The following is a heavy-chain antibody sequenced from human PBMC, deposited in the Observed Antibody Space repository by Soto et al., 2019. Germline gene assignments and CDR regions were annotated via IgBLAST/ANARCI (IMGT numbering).Heavy chain of an antibody. V-gene: IGHV3-7*03. CDR3: ARYYRGSGRYFFDY. Sequence: PGGSLRLSCVASGFTFISSFMGWIRQAPGKGLEWVANINQDGGVTYYVDSVEGRFTISRDNTKDSLYLQMNSLRGEDTAIYYCARYYRGSGRYFFDYWGQGTPGTVSS. J-gene: IGHJ4*02. CDR1: GFTFISSF. CDR2: INQDGGVT. D-gene: IGHD6-19*01.